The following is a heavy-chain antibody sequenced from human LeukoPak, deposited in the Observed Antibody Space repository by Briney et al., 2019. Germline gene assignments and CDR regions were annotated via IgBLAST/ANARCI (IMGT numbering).Heavy chain of an antibody. CDR3: ARVNLRGSQYNWFDP. CDR2: ITPIIDST. V-gene: IGHV1-69*08. D-gene: IGHD1-26*01. J-gene: IGHJ5*02. Sequence: ASVKVSCKASGGTLNSHTFSWVRQAPGQGLEWMGRITPIIDSTKYAQNFQDRVSVTADKSTTTVYMELSSLRSEDTAVYFCARVNLRGSQYNWFDPWGQGTLVTVSS. CDR1: GGTLNSHT.